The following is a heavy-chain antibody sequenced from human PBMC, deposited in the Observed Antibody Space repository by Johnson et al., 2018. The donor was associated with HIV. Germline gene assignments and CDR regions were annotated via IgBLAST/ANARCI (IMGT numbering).Heavy chain of an antibody. J-gene: IGHJ3*02. CDR3: AGLGGSHDAFDI. CDR1: GFTFDDYG. V-gene: IGHV3-53*01. D-gene: IGHD1-26*01. CDR2: LYSGGLT. Sequence: VQLVESGGGVVRPGGSLRLSCAASGFTFDDYGMSWVRQAPGKGLEWLSVLYSGGLTHYADSVKGRFTISRDNSKNTLYLQMNSLRAEDTAVYYCAGLGGSHDAFDIWGQGTMVTVSS.